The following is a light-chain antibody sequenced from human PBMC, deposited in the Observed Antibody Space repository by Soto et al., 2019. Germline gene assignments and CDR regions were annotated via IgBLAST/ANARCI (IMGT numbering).Light chain of an antibody. CDR3: QQYNTSPLS. V-gene: IGKV1-5*03. J-gene: IGKJ4*01. CDR2: KAT. CDR1: QSISTW. Sequence: DIQMTQSPSTLSASVGDRVTITCRASQSISTWLAWYQQKPGKAPKLLIYKATNLEDGVPSRFSGSGSGTEFTITISSLQPDDFATCYCQQYNTSPLSFGGGTAVEIK.